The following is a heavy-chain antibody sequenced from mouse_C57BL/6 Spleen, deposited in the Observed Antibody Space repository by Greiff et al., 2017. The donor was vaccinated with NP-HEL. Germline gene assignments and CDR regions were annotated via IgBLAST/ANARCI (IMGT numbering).Heavy chain of an antibody. CDR3: ARSEAQATEWFAY. J-gene: IGHJ3*01. V-gene: IGHV1-54*01. Sequence: QVQLQQSGAELVRPGTSVKVSCKASGYAFPNYLIEWVKQRPGQGLEWIGVLNPGSGGTNYNEKFKGKATLTADKSSSTAYMQRSSLTSEDSAVYFCARSEAQATEWFAYWGQGTLVTVSA. CDR2: LNPGSGGT. CDR1: GYAFPNYL. D-gene: IGHD3-2*02.